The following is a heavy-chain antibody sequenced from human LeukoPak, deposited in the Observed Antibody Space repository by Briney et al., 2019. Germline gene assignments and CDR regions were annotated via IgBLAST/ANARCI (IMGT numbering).Heavy chain of an antibody. V-gene: IGHV3-48*03. D-gene: IGHD6-19*01. CDR1: GFTFSSYE. J-gene: IGHJ4*02. Sequence: GGSLRLSCAASGFTFSSYEMNWVRQAPGKGLKWVSYISSSGSTMYYADSVKGRFTISRDNAKNSVYLQMNSLRAEDTAVYYCARDSSSGWLFDYWGQGTLVTVSS. CDR3: ARDSSSGWLFDY. CDR2: ISSSGSTM.